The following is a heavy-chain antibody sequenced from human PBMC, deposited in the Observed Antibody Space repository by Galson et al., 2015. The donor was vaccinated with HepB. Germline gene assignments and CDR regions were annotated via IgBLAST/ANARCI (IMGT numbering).Heavy chain of an antibody. J-gene: IGHJ4*02. Sequence: SLRLSCATSGFTFRTYDMTWVRQAPGKGLEWVSTISGSGTITYNAASVKGRFTISRDNSKNTAYLQLSSLRAEDTAVYYCARDHPLGASEYWGQGTLVTVSS. D-gene: IGHD1-26*01. CDR2: ISGSGTIT. V-gene: IGHV3-23*01. CDR1: GFTFRTYD. CDR3: ARDHPLGASEY.